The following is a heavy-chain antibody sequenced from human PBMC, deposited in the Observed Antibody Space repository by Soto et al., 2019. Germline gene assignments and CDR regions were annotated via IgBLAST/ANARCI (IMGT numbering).Heavy chain of an antibody. Sequence: GGSLRLSCAASGFTFSSYWMHWVRQAPGKGLVWVSRINSDGSSTSYADSVKGRFTISRDNAKNTLYLQMNSLRAEDTAVYYCARVDYYDSSGYSNWALDYWGQGTLVTVSS. CDR3: ARVDYYDSSGYSNWALDY. CDR1: GFTFSSYW. J-gene: IGHJ4*02. CDR2: INSDGSST. D-gene: IGHD3-22*01. V-gene: IGHV3-74*01.